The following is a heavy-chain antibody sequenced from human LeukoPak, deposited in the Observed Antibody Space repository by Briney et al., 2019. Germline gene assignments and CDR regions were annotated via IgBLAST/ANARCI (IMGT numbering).Heavy chain of an antibody. V-gene: IGHV1-2*02. CDR2: INPNSGGT. J-gene: IGHJ4*02. Sequence: ASVKVSCKASGYTFIGYYMHWVRQAPGQGLEWMGWINPNSGGTNYAQKFQGRVTMTRDTSISTAYMELSRLRSDDTAVYYCARDYSSSWYLPDYWGQGTLVTVSS. D-gene: IGHD6-13*01. CDR1: GYTFIGYY. CDR3: ARDYSSSWYLPDY.